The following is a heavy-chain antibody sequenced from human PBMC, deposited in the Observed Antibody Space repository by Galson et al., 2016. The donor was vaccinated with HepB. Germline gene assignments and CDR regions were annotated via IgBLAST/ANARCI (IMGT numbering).Heavy chain of an antibody. D-gene: IGHD2-8*01. J-gene: IGHJ3*01. Sequence: SVKVSCKASGDSFSNYVVDWVRQAPGQGLXXVGGIIPLLTTKHFAQSFQGRVTISADLSTSTVYLEMTGLRSEDTGMYYCARRCTSTNCYVHDAFDVWGQGTVLTVS. CDR1: GDSFSNYV. CDR3: ARRCTSTNCYVHDAFDV. V-gene: IGHV1-69*10. CDR2: IIPLLTTK.